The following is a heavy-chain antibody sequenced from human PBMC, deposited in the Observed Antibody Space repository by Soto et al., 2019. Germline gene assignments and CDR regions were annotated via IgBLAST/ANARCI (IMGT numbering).Heavy chain of an antibody. Sequence: GASVKVSCKASGYTFTSYAMHWVRQAPGQRLEWMGWINAGNGNTKYSQKFQGRVTITRDTSASTAYMELSSLRSEDTAVYYCARIIRQYGTARYFDYWGQGTLATVSS. CDR1: GYTFTSYA. CDR3: ARIIRQYGTARYFDY. J-gene: IGHJ4*02. V-gene: IGHV1-3*01. D-gene: IGHD1-1*01. CDR2: INAGNGNT.